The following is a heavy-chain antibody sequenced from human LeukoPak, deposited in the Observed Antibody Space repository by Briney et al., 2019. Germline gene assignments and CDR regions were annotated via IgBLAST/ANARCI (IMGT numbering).Heavy chain of an antibody. CDR3: ARQWELRGWFDP. CDR2: IYYSGST. D-gene: IGHD1-26*01. CDR1: GGXNSSYY. J-gene: IGHJ5*02. V-gene: IGHV4-59*08. Sequence: SETLSLTCTVSGGXNSSYYWSWIRQPPGKGLEWIGYIYYSGSTNYNPSLKSRVTISVDTSKNQFSLKLSSVTAADTAVYYCARQWELRGWFDPWGQGTLVTVSS.